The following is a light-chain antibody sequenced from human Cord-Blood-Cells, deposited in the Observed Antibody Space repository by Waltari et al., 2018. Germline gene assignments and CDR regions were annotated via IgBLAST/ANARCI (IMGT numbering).Light chain of an antibody. CDR1: QSHLHSNGYNY. CDR3: MQALQTPYT. J-gene: IGKJ2*01. Sequence: DIVMTQSPLSLPVTPGEPASISCRSSQSHLHSNGYNYLDWYLQKPGQSPQLLIYLGSNRASGVPDRFSGSGSGTDFTLKSSRVEAEDVGVYYCMQALQTPYTFGQGTKLEIK. V-gene: IGKV2-28*01. CDR2: LGS.